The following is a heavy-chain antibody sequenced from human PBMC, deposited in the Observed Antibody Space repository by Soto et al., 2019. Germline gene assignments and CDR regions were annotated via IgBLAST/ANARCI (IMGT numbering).Heavy chain of an antibody. D-gene: IGHD2-15*01. CDR3: ARGQYSGYCSGGSCYSTNYGMDV. J-gene: IGHJ6*02. CDR1: GFTFSSYW. CDR2: FNSDGSST. Sequence: SLRLSCAASGFTFSSYWMHWVRQAPGKGLVWVSRFNSDGSSTSYADSVKGRFTISRDNAKNTLYLQMNSLRAEDTAVYYCARGQYSGYCSGGSCYSTNYGMDVWGQGTTVTVSS. V-gene: IGHV3-74*01.